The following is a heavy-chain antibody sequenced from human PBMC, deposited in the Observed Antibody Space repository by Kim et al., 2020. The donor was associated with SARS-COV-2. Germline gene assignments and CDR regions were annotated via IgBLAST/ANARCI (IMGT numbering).Heavy chain of an antibody. J-gene: IGHJ4*02. CDR3: ARQNGGGSGSHFDY. CDR2: IYYRGRA. V-gene: IGHV4-39*01. Sequence: SETLSLTCSVSGGSISSSSYYWGWIRQPPGKGLEWIGSIYYRGRAFYNLSLKGRVTLSVDTSKNQFSLNLSSVTAADTALYYCARQNGGGSGSHFDYWGQGTLVTSPQ. CDR1: GGSISSSSYY. D-gene: IGHD3-10*01.